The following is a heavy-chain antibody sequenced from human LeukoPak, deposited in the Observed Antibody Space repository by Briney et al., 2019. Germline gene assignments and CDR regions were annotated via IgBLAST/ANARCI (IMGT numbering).Heavy chain of an antibody. Sequence: PGGSLRLSCAASGFTFSSYAMHWVRQAPGKGLEWVAVISYDGSNKYYADSVKGRFTISRDNSKNTLYLQMNSLRAEDTAVYYCARTLPDYYDSQGYFQHWGQGTLVTVSS. D-gene: IGHD3-22*01. V-gene: IGHV3-30-3*01. J-gene: IGHJ1*01. CDR2: ISYDGSNK. CDR1: GFTFSSYA. CDR3: ARTLPDYYDSQGYFQH.